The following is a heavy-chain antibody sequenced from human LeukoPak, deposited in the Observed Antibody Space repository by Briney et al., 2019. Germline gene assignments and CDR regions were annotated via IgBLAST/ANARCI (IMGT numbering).Heavy chain of an antibody. CDR3: ARVTRYYYGMDV. J-gene: IGHJ6*02. CDR2: MNPNSGNT. Sequence: GASVKVSCKASGYSFASYDINWVRQATGQGLEWMGWMNPNSGNTGYAQKFQGRVTMTRNTSINTAYLELTSLTSEDTAVYYCARVTRYYYGMDVWGQGSTATVSS. V-gene: IGHV1-8*01. D-gene: IGHD1-14*01. CDR1: GYSFASYD.